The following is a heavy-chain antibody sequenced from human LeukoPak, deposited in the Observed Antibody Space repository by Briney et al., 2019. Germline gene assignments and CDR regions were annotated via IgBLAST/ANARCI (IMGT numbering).Heavy chain of an antibody. CDR3: ARGGKGYCSSTSCRNWFDP. J-gene: IGHJ5*02. CDR2: INPNSGGT. Sequence: ASVKVSCKASGYTFTGYYMHWVRQAPGQGLEWMGWINPNSGGTNYAQKFQGWVTMTRDTSISTAYMELSRLRSDDTAVYYCARGGKGYCSSTSCRNWFDPWGQGTLVTVSS. D-gene: IGHD2-2*01. CDR1: GYTFTGYY. V-gene: IGHV1-2*04.